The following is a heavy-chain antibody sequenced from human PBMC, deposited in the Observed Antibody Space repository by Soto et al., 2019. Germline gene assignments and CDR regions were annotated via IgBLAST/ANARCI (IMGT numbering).Heavy chain of an antibody. V-gene: IGHV4-34*01. CDR3: ARGSRVKYCTNGVCYSGGWFDP. CDR1: GGSFSGYY. CDR2: INHSGST. J-gene: IGHJ5*02. D-gene: IGHD2-8*01. Sequence: ETLSLTCAVYGGSFSGYYWSWIRQPPGKGLEWIGEINHSGSTNYNPSLKSRVTISVDTSKNQFSLKLSSVTAADTAVYYCARGSRVKYCTNGVCYSGGWFDPWGQGTVVTVS.